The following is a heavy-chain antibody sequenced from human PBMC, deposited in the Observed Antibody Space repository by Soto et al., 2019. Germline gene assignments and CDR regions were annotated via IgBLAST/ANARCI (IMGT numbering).Heavy chain of an antibody. CDR1: GGSVSSGTYF. J-gene: IGHJ6*02. V-gene: IGHV4-61*01. CDR3: ARSPNYYYYGFDV. D-gene: IGHD3-10*01. Sequence: QVQLQESGPGLVKPSETLSLTCTVSGGSVSSGTYFWSWIRQSPGKRLEWIAYIYYSGSTNYNPSLKSRATISVDTSKSQVSLTLTSVTAADAAVYYCARSPNYYYYGFDVWGQGTTVTVS. CDR2: IYYSGST.